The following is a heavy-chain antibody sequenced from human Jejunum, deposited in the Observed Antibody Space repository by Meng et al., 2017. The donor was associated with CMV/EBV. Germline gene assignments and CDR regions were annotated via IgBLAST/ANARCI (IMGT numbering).Heavy chain of an antibody. Sequence: CVGSGFTFSSYSMGWVRQPPGKGLEWIASVYGDGSTYYNPSLESRLSISVDTSKNLVSLNLRSATAADTALYYCVREPSVGPGESWGQGMLVTVSS. CDR3: VREPSVGPGES. CDR2: VYGDGST. V-gene: IGHV4-38-2*01. D-gene: IGHD3-10*01. J-gene: IGHJ5*02. CDR1: GFTFSSYS.